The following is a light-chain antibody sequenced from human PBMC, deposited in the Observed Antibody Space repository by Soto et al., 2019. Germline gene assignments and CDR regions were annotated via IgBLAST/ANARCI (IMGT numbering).Light chain of an antibody. J-gene: IGKJ5*01. CDR2: AAS. V-gene: IGKV1-17*01. Sequence: DIQMTQSPSSLSASVGDRVTITCRASQGIGNDLGWYQQKPGKVPHRLIYAASTLQSGVPSRFSGSGSGTDFTLTIDGLQAEDVAIYYCQQYYDIAPITFGQGTRLEIK. CDR1: QGIGND. CDR3: QQYYDIAPIT.